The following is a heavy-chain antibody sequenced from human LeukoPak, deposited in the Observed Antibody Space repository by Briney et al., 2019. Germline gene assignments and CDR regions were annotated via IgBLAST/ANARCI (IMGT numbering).Heavy chain of an antibody. V-gene: IGHV3-30-3*01. CDR1: GFTFSSYA. J-gene: IGHJ2*01. CDR3: AREAIDFPYWYFDL. D-gene: IGHD3/OR15-3a*01. Sequence: GRSLRLSCAASGFTFSSYAMHWVRQAPGKGLEWVAVISYDGSNKYYADSVKGRFTISRDNSKNTLYLQMNSLRAEDTAVYYCAREAIDFPYWYFDLWGRGTLVTVSS. CDR2: ISYDGSNK.